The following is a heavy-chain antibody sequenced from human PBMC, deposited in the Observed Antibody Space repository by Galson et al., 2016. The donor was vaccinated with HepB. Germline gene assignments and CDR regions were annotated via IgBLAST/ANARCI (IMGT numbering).Heavy chain of an antibody. J-gene: IGHJ4*02. CDR3: ARGFAVPGRIDY. V-gene: IGHV3-53*01. D-gene: IGHD2-2*01. CDR2: IHSGGTT. Sequence: SLRLSCATSGFTVSTNSMSWVRQAPGRGLEWVSLIHSGGTTYYADSVKGRFTISRDNSKNTLYLHMNSLRAEDTAVYYCARGFAVPGRIDYWGQGTLVTVSS. CDR1: GFTVSTNS.